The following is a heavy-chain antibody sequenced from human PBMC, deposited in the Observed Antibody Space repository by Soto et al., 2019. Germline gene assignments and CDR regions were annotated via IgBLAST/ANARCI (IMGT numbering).Heavy chain of an antibody. D-gene: IGHD6-19*01. V-gene: IGHV4-61*01. Sequence: PSETLSLTCTVSGGSVNNDNYYWSWIRQPPGKGLEWIACIYNGQYRKYNTSLRRRVTISVDTSNNQLSLKLTSVTAADTAVYYCAKESIGGWVLHWGQGTLVTVSS. CDR3: AKESIGGWVLH. CDR2: IYNGQYR. J-gene: IGHJ4*02. CDR1: GGSVNNDNYY.